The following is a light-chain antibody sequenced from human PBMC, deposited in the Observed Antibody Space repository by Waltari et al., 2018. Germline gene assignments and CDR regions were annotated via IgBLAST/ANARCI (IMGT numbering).Light chain of an antibody. V-gene: IGKV3-20*01. J-gene: IGKJ1*01. CDR3: QQYGNSPPT. Sequence: EIMLTQSPGTLSLSPGERATLSCRASQSVSSNYLAWYQQKPGQAPRLLIYGASTRATGIPDRFSGSVSGTDFTLSISRLEPEDFAVYHCQQYGNSPPTFGQGTKVEIK. CDR1: QSVSSNY. CDR2: GAS.